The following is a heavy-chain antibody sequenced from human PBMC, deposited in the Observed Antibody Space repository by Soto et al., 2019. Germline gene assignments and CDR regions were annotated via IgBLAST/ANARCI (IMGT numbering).Heavy chain of an antibody. CDR2: FDPEDDET. D-gene: IGHD4-17*01. J-gene: IGHJ4*02. Sequence: ASGKGYCKVSGYTISELSRHWGRHAPGKGLEWMGGFDPEDDETIYAQKFQGRVTMTEDTSTDTAYMELSNLRSGDTAVYYCATHIDDFGGAFDYWGQGTLVNVSS. CDR1: GYTISELS. CDR3: ATHIDDFGGAFDY. V-gene: IGHV1-24*01.